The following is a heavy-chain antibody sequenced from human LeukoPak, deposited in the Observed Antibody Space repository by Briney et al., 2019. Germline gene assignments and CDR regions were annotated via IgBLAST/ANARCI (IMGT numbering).Heavy chain of an antibody. CDR2: IKYDGSQK. Sequence: GGSLRFSCVGSGFTFRTYWMSGVRQAPGKGLEWVANIKYDGSQKDYLDSVKGRFTISRDNAKNSMFLEMNGLRVEDTAVYYCARDGRTTMDVWGRGTTVIVSS. D-gene: IGHD1-14*01. V-gene: IGHV3-7*01. J-gene: IGHJ6*02. CDR1: GFTFRTYW. CDR3: ARDGRTTMDV.